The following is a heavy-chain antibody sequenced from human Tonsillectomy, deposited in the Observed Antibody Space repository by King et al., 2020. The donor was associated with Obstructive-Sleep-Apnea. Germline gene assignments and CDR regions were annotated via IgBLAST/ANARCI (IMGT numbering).Heavy chain of an antibody. J-gene: IGHJ4*02. CDR1: GFTFSSYY. CDR3: VRSGYYSFEF. CDR2: KKKDGSEK. V-gene: IGHV3-7*01. D-gene: IGHD3-22*01. Sequence: VQLVESGGGLVQPGGSLRLSCVASGFTFSSYYMTWVRQAPGKGLEWLATKKKDGSEKSYVDSVKGRFTISRDNAENSLFLQMNSLGAEDTAVYYCVRSGYYSFEFWGQGILVTVSS.